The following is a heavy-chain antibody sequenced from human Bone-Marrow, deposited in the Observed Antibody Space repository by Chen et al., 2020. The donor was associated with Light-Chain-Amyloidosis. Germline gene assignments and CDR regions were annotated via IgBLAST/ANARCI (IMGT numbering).Heavy chain of an antibody. CDR1: GGSMDYYY. Sequence: QVQLQESGPGLVKPSETLSLTCTVSGGSMDYYYWNWIRQPPGKGLEWIGYIYNSGTTNYNPSLRSRVTMSVDMSKKQFPLKLSSVTAADTAVYYCGRDNIGGVDFWGQGTPVTVSS. CDR2: IYNSGTT. CDR3: GRDNIGGVDF. D-gene: IGHD3-16*01. V-gene: IGHV4-59*01. J-gene: IGHJ4*02.